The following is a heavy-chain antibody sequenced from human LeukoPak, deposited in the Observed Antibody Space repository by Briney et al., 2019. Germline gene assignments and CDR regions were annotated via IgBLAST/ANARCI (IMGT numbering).Heavy chain of an antibody. V-gene: IGHV7-4-1*01. CDR2: IDTNTGNP. D-gene: IGHD3-9*01. Sequence: ASAKVSCKASGYTFTSYAMNWVRQAPGQGLEWMGWIDTNTGNPTYAQGFTGRFVFSLDTSVSTAYLQICSLKAEDTAVYYCARAGVLRYFDWYTSGAFDIWGQGTMVTVSS. J-gene: IGHJ3*02. CDR3: ARAGVLRYFDWYTSGAFDI. CDR1: GYTFTSYA.